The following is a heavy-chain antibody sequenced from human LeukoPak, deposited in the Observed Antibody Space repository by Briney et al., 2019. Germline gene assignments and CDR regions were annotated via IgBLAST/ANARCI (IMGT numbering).Heavy chain of an antibody. J-gene: IGHJ4*02. V-gene: IGHV3-74*01. D-gene: IGHD1-26*01. CDR2: INTDGGDT. CDR3: ARDEKIVGASGQDY. Sequence: GGSLRLSCAASGVTFGSYWMHWVRQAPGKGLVWVSRINTDGGDTIYADSVKGRFTISRDNAKNTLFLQMNSLRAEDTAVYYCARDEKIVGASGQDYWGQGTLVTVSS. CDR1: GVTFGSYW.